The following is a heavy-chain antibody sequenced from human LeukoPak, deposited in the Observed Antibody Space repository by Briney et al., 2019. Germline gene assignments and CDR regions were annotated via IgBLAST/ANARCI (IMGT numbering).Heavy chain of an antibody. J-gene: IGHJ5*02. Sequence: SETLSLTCTVSGGSINDASWNWIRQPPGKGLEWIGYIYYSGSTNYNPSLKSRVTISVDTSKNQFSLKLSSVTAADTAVYYCAREGSGSSYPFDPWGQGTLVTVSS. CDR2: IYYSGST. CDR1: GGSINDAS. V-gene: IGHV4-59*01. CDR3: AREGSGSSYPFDP. D-gene: IGHD6-19*01.